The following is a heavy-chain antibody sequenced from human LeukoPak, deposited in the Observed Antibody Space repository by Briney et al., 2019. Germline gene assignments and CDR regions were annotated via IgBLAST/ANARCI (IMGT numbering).Heavy chain of an antibody. CDR2: FYYTGDT. Sequence: SETLSLTCSVSGGSISSSTYSWGWISQPPGKGLEWIGSFYYTGDTYYGPSLKSRVTISVDTSKNQFSLNLTSLTAADTAVYYCARLLPYCSDGICYFWEYFDSWGQGTLVTVSA. V-gene: IGHV4-39*01. CDR3: ARLLPYCSDGICYFWEYFDS. J-gene: IGHJ4*02. CDR1: GGSISSSTYS. D-gene: IGHD2-15*01.